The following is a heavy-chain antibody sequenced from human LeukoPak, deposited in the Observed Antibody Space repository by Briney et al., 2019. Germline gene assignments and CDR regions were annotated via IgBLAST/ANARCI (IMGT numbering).Heavy chain of an antibody. CDR3: ARIGDHDVWEVPFDY. CDR1: GFTFSRYA. V-gene: IGHV3-30*03. CDR2: ISYDGSMK. J-gene: IGHJ4*02. D-gene: IGHD1-26*01. Sequence: GRSLRLSCAASGFTFSRYAMHWVRQAPGKGPEWVAVISYDGSMKYYADSVKGPFTISRDNSKDTLFLQLTSLRAEDTAVYYCARIGDHDVWEVPFDYWGQGTLVTVPS.